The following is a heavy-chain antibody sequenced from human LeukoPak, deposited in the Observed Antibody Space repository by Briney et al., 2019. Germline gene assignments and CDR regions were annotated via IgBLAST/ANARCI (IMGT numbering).Heavy chain of an antibody. D-gene: IGHD2-2*01. CDR3: AREGCSSTSCALNYFDY. V-gene: IGHV4-39*07. CDR2: ISYSGGS. CDR1: GDSISSSSYC. J-gene: IGHJ4*02. Sequence: SETLSLTCTVSGDSISSSSYCWGWLRQPPGKGLEWFGSISYSGGSYYTPSRRSRVTISVDTSKNQFSLKLTSVTAADTAVYYCAREGCSSTSCALNYFDYWGQGTLVTVSS.